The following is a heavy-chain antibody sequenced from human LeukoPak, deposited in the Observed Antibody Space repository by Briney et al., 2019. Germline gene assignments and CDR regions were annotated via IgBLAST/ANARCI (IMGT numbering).Heavy chain of an antibody. Sequence: SETLSLTAPAPGGSTSRYYWSWIRHPQGRGLDGIGYIYYSGSTNYNPSLKSRVTISVDTSKNQFSLKLSSVTAADTAVYYCAREGPFGDPNWFDPWGQGTLVTVSS. D-gene: IGHD4-17*01. CDR3: AREGPFGDPNWFDP. CDR1: GGSTSRYY. V-gene: IGHV4-59*01. J-gene: IGHJ5*02. CDR2: IYYSGST.